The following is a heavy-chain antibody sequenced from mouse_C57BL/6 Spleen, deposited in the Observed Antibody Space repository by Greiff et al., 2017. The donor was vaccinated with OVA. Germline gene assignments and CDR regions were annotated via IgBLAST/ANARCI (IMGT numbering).Heavy chain of an antibody. CDR1: GYTFTDYY. Sequence: EVQLQQSGPELVKPGASVKKSCKASGYTFTDYYMNWVKQSHGKSLEWIGDINPNNGGTSYNQKFKGKATLTVDKSSSTAYMELRSLTSEDSAVYYCATPRWEDYAMDYWGQGTSVTVSS. CDR3: ATPRWEDYAMDY. CDR2: INPNNGGT. J-gene: IGHJ4*01. D-gene: IGHD1-1*01. V-gene: IGHV1-26*01.